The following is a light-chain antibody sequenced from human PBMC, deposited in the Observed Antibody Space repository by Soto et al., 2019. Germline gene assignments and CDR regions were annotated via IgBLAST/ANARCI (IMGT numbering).Light chain of an antibody. J-gene: IGKJ2*01. Sequence: EIVMTQSPATLSVSPGERATLSCRASQSVSSDLAWFQQKLGQAPRLLIYGASTMATGIPDRFSGSGSGTECTLTISSLQSEDFAVYYCQQYNNWPPYTFGQGTKLEIK. CDR3: QQYNNWPPYT. CDR2: GAS. V-gene: IGKV3-15*01. CDR1: QSVSSD.